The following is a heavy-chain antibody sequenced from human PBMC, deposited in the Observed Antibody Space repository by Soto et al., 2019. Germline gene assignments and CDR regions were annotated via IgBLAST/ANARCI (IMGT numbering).Heavy chain of an antibody. Sequence: GESLKISCKGSGYSFTSYWISWVRQMPGKGLEWMGRIDPSDSYTNYSPSFQGHVTISADKSISTAYLQWSSLKASDTAMYYCARHLDYLGNYHYYGMDVWGQGTTVTVSS. CDR1: GYSFTSYW. D-gene: IGHD5-12*01. V-gene: IGHV5-10-1*01. CDR2: IDPSDSYT. CDR3: ARHLDYLGNYHYYGMDV. J-gene: IGHJ6*02.